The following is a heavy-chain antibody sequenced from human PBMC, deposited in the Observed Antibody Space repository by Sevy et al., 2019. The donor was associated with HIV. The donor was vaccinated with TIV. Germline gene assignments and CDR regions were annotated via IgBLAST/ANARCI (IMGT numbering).Heavy chain of an antibody. V-gene: IGHV3-11*06. CDR1: GFTFSDYY. CDR3: ARDLTGYSSSWGAYYYYGMDV. J-gene: IGHJ6*02. D-gene: IGHD6-13*01. CDR2: ISSTTGYT. Sequence: GGSLRLSCTASGFTFSDYYMSWIRQAPGKGLECVSFISSTTGYTNYADSVKGRFTISRDNAKNSLYLQMNSLRAEDTAVYYCARDLTGYSSSWGAYYYYGMDVWGQGTTVTVSS.